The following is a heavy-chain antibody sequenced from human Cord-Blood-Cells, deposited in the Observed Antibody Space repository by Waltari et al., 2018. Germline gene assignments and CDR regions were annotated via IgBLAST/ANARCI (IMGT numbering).Heavy chain of an antibody. CDR1: GDSVSSNSAA. V-gene: IGHV6-1*01. D-gene: IGHD6-19*01. CDR2: TYYRSKWYN. CDR3: ARDRVRGIAVAGVFDY. J-gene: IGHJ4*02. Sequence: ISGDSVSSNSAAWNWIRQSPSRGLEWLGRTYYRSKWYNDYAVSVKSRITINPDTSKNQFSLQLNSVTPEDTAVYYCARDRVRGIAVAGVFDYWGQGTLVTVSS.